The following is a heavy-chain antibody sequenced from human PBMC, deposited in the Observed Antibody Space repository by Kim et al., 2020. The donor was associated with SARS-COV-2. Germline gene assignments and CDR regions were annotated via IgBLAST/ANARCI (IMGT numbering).Heavy chain of an antibody. CDR3: ASSMLYGVISAFDL. Sequence: ASVKVSCKASGHIFSSYAMNWVRQAPGQGLEWMGWINTNTGNPTYAQGFTGRFVFSLDTSDSTTYLQITSLKSEDTAVYYCASSMLYGVISAFDLWGQGTMGTVSS. CDR1: GHIFSSYA. J-gene: IGHJ3*01. CDR2: INTNTGNP. D-gene: IGHD3-10*01. V-gene: IGHV7-4-1*02.